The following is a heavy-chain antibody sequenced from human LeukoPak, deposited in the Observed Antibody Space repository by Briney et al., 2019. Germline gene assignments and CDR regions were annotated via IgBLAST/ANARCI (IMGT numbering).Heavy chain of an antibody. Sequence: LRLPCTASVLTLGVYAMSWVREAPGKGLEGGGFIRSKAYGGTTEYVAAVKRRVTIPRHDSNSIAYLQVNSLRTDGIVVYYCKSQYDYFRVSYRYFDFGGQGTVVSVS. D-gene: IGHD3-16*02. CDR1: VLTLGVYA. V-gene: IGHV3-49*04. CDR3: KSQYDYFRVSYRYFDF. J-gene: IGHJ4*02. CDR2: IRSKAYGGTT.